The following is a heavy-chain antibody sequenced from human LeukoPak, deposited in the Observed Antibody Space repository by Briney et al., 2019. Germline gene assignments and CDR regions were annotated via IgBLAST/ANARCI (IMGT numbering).Heavy chain of an antibody. D-gene: IGHD3-9*01. J-gene: IGHJ4*02. CDR2: ISGSGGST. V-gene: IGHV3-23*01. CDR1: GFTFSSYA. CDR3: AKALLDHDILTGPDY. Sequence: GGSLRLSCAASGFTFSSYAMTWVRQAPGKGLEWVSAISGSGGSTYYADSVKGRFTISRDNSKNTLYLQMNSLRAEDTAVYYCAKALLDHDILTGPDYWGQGTLVTVSS.